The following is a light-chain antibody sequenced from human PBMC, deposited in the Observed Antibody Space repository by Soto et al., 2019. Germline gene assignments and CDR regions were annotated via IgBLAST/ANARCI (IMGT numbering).Light chain of an antibody. V-gene: IGLV2-11*01. CDR2: DVT. CDR1: SSDVGGYNY. J-gene: IGLJ1*01. Sequence: QSALTQPRSVSGSPGQSVTISCTGTSSDVGGYNYVSWYQQHPDKAPKVMIYDVTKRPSGVPDRFSGSKSGNTASLTISGLRAEDEADYYCCSYAGSYIYVFGTG. CDR3: CSYAGSYIYV.